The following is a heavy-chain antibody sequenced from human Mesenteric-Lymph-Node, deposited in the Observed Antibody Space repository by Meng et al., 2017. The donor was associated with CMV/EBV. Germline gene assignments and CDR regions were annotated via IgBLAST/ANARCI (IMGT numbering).Heavy chain of an antibody. J-gene: IGHJ4*02. CDR1: GYTFTSYD. V-gene: IGHV1-8*01. CDR2: MNPNSGNT. D-gene: IGHD6-13*01. Sequence: ASVKVSCKASGYTFTSYDINWVRQATGQGLEWMGWMNPNSGNTGYAQKFQGRVTMTRNTSISTAYMELSSLRSEDTAVYYCARGRRRVAAPPTYYFDYWGQGTLVTVSS. CDR3: ARGRRRVAAPPTYYFDY.